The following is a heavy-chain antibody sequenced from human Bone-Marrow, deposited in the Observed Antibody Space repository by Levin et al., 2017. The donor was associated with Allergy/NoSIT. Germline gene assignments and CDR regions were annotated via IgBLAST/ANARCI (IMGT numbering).Heavy chain of an antibody. D-gene: IGHD6-13*01. CDR3: AIEPPSSSAAGMCDY. J-gene: IGHJ4*02. CDR2: ISAYNGNT. CDR1: GYTFSHFG. Sequence: ASVKVSCRASGYTFSHFGIIWVRQAPGQGLEWVGWISAYNGNTYYAQKLQGRVTVTTDTSTSTAYMELRSLRSDDTAIDYSAIEPPSSSAAGMCDYWGQGTLVTVSS. V-gene: IGHV1-18*01.